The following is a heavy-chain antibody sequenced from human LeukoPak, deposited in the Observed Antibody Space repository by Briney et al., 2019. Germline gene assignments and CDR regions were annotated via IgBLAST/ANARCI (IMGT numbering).Heavy chain of an antibody. Sequence: GGSLRLSCAASGFTFSSYWMSWVRQAPGKGLEWVANIKQDGSEKYYVDSVKGRFTISRDNAKNSRYLQMNSLGAEDTAVYYCASSTYYYDSSGYYYNYWGQGTLVTVSS. D-gene: IGHD3-22*01. V-gene: IGHV3-7*01. CDR1: GFTFSSYW. J-gene: IGHJ4*02. CDR3: ASSTYYYDSSGYYYNY. CDR2: IKQDGSEK.